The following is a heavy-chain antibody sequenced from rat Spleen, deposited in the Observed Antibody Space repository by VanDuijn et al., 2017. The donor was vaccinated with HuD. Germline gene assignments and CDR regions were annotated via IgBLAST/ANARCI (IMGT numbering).Heavy chain of an antibody. CDR2: ISYDGSST. Sequence: EVQLVESGGGLVQPGRSLKLSCAASGFTFSNYYMAWVRQAPTKGLEWVATISYDGSSTYYPDSVKGRFTISRDNAKSTLYLQMNSLRSEDTATYYCTRVTINYGGLDYWGQGVMVTVSS. J-gene: IGHJ2*01. D-gene: IGHD1-11*01. CDR1: GFTFSNYY. V-gene: IGHV5-29*01. CDR3: TRVTINYGGLDY.